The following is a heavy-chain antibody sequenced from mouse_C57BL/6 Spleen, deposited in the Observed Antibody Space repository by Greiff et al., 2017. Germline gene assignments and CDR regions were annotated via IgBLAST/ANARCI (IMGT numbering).Heavy chain of an antibody. CDR1: GFTFSSYG. J-gene: IGHJ1*03. Sequence: DVMLVESGGDLVKPGGSLKLSCAASGFTFSSYGMSWVRQTPNERLEWVATISSGGSYTDYPDSVKGRFTISRDNAKNTLYLQMSSLKSEDTAMYYCARQGDWYFDVWGTGTPVTVSA. V-gene: IGHV5-6*02. CDR2: ISSGGSYT. CDR3: ARQGDWYFDV.